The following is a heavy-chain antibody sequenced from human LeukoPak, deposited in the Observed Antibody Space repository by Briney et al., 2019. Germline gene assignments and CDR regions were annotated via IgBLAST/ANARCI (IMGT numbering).Heavy chain of an antibody. J-gene: IGHJ6*03. Sequence: GGSLRLSCAASGFTFDDYGMSWVRQAPGKGLEWVSGINWNGGSTGYADSLKGRFTISRDNAKNSLYLHMNSLRVEDTALYYCAGHGAAARPYYSDYYMDVWGKGTTVTVSS. V-gene: IGHV3-20*04. D-gene: IGHD6-6*01. CDR1: GFTFDDYG. CDR2: INWNGGST. CDR3: AGHGAAARPYYSDYYMDV.